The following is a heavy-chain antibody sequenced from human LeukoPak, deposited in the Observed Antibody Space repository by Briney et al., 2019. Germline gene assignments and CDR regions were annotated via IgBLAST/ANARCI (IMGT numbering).Heavy chain of an antibody. J-gene: IGHJ6*03. CDR2: ICYSGST. CDR3: V. Sequence: PSETLSLTCSVSGDSISTSSYYWGWLRQPPGKGLEWIGTICYSGSTYYNPSLKSRVTISVDTSKNQFSLNRISVTAADTAYYMDVWGKRTTVTGSS. CDR1: GDSISTSSYY. V-gene: IGHV4-39*07.